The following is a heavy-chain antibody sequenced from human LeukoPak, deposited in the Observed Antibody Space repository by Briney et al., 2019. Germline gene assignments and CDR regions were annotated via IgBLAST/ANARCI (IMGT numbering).Heavy chain of an antibody. D-gene: IGHD6-13*01. CDR3: IAAAVHAFDI. Sequence: PSETLSLTCTVSGYSISSGYYWGWIRQPPGKGLEWIGSIYHSGSTYYNPSLKSRVTISVDTSKNQFSLKLSSVTAADTAVYYCIAAAVHAFDIWGQGTMVTVSS. J-gene: IGHJ3*02. CDR1: GYSISSGYY. V-gene: IGHV4-38-2*02. CDR2: IYHSGST.